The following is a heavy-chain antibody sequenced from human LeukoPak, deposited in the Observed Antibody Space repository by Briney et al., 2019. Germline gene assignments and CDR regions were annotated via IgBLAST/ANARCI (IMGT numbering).Heavy chain of an antibody. D-gene: IGHD6-13*01. CDR2: IYTSGST. Sequence: PSGTLSLTCTVSGGSISSYYWSWIRQPAGKGLEWIGRIYTSGSTNYNPSLKSRVTISVDKSKNQFSLKLSSVTAADTAVYYCARVYSSSRGSYYYYMDVWGKGTTVTVSS. V-gene: IGHV4-4*07. J-gene: IGHJ6*03. CDR3: ARVYSSSRGSYYYYMDV. CDR1: GGSISSYY.